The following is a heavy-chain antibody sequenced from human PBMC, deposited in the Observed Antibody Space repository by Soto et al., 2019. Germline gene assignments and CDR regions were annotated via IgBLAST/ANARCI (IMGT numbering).Heavy chain of an antibody. CDR3: AKEGPGGGRHFYYAMDV. Sequence: QMNLVESGGGVVQPGRSLRLSCAASGFVFSDYGMHWVRKAPGKGLEWVALIMNDGNNEYYRESVNGLFSISRGRSTNTVDLLMNSLRPEDTGVYYCAKEGPGGGRHFYYAMDVWGQGTTVTVSS. J-gene: IGHJ6*02. CDR2: IMNDGNNE. D-gene: IGHD1-26*01. V-gene: IGHV3-30*18. CDR1: GFVFSDYG.